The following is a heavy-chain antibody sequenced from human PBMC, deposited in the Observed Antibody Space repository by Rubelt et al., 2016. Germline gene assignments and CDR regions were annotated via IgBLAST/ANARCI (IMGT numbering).Heavy chain of an antibody. V-gene: IGHV4-59*01. CDR3: ARGVEYCSSTSCYWLFDY. J-gene: IGHJ4*02. CDR2: IYYSWST. Sequence: QVQLQESGPGLVKPSETLSLTCTVSGGSIRSYYWSWIRQPPGKGLEWIGYIYYSWSTHYNPSLRVRVNQSVETAKNRFSLKLSYVTAADTAVYYCARGVEYCSSTSCYWLFDYWGQGTLVTVSS. D-gene: IGHD2-2*01. CDR1: GGSIRSYY.